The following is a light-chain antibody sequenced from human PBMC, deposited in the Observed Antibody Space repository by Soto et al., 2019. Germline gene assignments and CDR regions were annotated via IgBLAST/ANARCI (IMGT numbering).Light chain of an antibody. CDR3: HQYDDGPYT. V-gene: IGKV1-39*01. CDR2: AAS. Sequence: DIQMTQSPSSLSASVGDRVTITCRASQSISSYLNWYQQKPGKAPKVLIYAASSLQSGVPSRFSGGGSGTDFTLTISSLQSEDFAVYYCHQYDDGPYTFGQGTKVDIK. CDR1: QSISSY. J-gene: IGKJ2*01.